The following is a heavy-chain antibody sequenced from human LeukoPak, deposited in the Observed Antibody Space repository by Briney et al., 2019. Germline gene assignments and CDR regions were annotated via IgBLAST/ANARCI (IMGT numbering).Heavy chain of an antibody. V-gene: IGHV1-18*01. CDR2: ISVSNGKT. D-gene: IGHD1-26*01. CDR3: ARRWERLDY. Sequence: ASVKVSCKASGYTFSSYGISWVRQAPGEGLEWMGWISVSNGKTKYVQKFQGRVTMTTDTSTSTAYMELRSLRSDDTAVYYCARRWERLDYWGQGTQVTVSS. J-gene: IGHJ4*02. CDR1: GYTFSSYG.